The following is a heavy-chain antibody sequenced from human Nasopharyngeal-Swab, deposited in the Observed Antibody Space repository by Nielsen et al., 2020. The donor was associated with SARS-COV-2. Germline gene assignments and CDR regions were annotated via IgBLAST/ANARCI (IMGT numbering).Heavy chain of an antibody. CDR3: ARDRYCSGGSCYRYYYYYGMDV. CDR2: IYTSGST. J-gene: IGHJ6*02. D-gene: IGHD2-15*01. Sequence: SETLSLTCTVSGGSISSYYWSWIRQPAGKGLEWIGRIYTSGSTNYNPSLKSRVTMSVDTSKNQFSLKLSSVTAADTAVYYCARDRYCSGGSCYRYYYYYGMDVWGQGTTVTVSS. V-gene: IGHV4-4*07. CDR1: GGSISSYY.